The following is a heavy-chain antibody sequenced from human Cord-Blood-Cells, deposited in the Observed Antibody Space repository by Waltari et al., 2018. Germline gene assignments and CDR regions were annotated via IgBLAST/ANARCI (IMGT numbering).Heavy chain of an antibody. V-gene: IGHV4-39*01. CDR3: ATMYYDFWSGYRDCFDP. Sequence: LQLQAPGPGLVTPSETLSLTCTVSGGSISSSRYYWGWLRQPPAKGLECMGSMYYSGSTYYNPYIKRRVTISVDTSKNQFSLKLSSVTAADTAVYYCATMYYDFWSGYRDCFDPWGQGTLVTVSS. CDR1: GGSISSSRYY. D-gene: IGHD3-3*01. J-gene: IGHJ5*02. CDR2: MYYSGST.